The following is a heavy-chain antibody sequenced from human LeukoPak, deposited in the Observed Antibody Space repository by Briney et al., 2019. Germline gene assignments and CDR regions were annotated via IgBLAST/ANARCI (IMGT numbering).Heavy chain of an antibody. Sequence: ASVKVSCKASGGTFSSYAISWVRQAPGQGLEWMGGIIPIFGTANYAQKFQGRVTITTDESTSTAYMELSSLRSEDTAVYYCARDGALVVPAAFPDYWGQGTLVTVSS. V-gene: IGHV1-69*05. CDR1: GGTFSSYA. CDR3: ARDGALVVPAAFPDY. D-gene: IGHD2-2*01. J-gene: IGHJ4*02. CDR2: IIPIFGTA.